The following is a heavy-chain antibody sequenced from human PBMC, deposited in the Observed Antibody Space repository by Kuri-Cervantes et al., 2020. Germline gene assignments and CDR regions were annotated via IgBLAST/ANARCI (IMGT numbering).Heavy chain of an antibody. V-gene: IGHV3-23*01. J-gene: IGHJ4*02. CDR3: AKETARQWLVRSNIDY. Sequence: GSLRLSCAASGFTFDDYGMSWVRQAPGRGLEWVSAISGSGGSTYYADSVKGRFTISRDNSKNTLYLQMNSLRAEDTAVYYCAKETARQWLVRSNIDYWGQGTLVTVSS. CDR2: ISGSGGST. CDR1: GFTFDDYG. D-gene: IGHD6-19*01.